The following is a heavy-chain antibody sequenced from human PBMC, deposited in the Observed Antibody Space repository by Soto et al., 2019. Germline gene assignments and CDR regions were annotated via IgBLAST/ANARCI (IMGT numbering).Heavy chain of an antibody. CDR1: GFTFSSYS. CDR3: ARGAILTGYYPYPNFDY. Sequence: GGSLRLSCAASGFTFSSYSMNWVRQAPGKGLEWVSYISSSSSTIYYADSVKGRFTISRDNAKNSLYLQMNSLRAEDTAVYYCARGAILTGYYPYPNFDYWGQGTLVTVSS. CDR2: ISSSSSTI. D-gene: IGHD3-9*01. V-gene: IGHV3-48*01. J-gene: IGHJ4*02.